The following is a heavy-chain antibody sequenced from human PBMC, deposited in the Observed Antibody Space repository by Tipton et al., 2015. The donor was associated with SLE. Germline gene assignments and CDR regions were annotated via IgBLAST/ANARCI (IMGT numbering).Heavy chain of an antibody. Sequence: TLSLTCAVYGGSFSGYYWSWIRQPPGKGLEWIGEINHSGSTNYNPSLKSRVTISVDTSKNQFSLKLSSVTAADTAVYYCARGGSAQAAAVPRLGFDYWGQGTLVTVSS. CDR3: ARGGSAQAAAVPRLGFDY. CDR1: GGSFSGYY. CDR2: INHSGST. D-gene: IGHD6-13*01. V-gene: IGHV4-34*01. J-gene: IGHJ4*02.